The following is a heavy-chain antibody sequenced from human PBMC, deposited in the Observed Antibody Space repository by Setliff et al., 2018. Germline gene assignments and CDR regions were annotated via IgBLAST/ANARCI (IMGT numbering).Heavy chain of an antibody. Sequence: SETLSLTCTVSGGSISSQDWSWIRQPPGKGLEWIGYVYSSGITNYNPSLKSRVTISVDTSKNQFSLKLTSVTAADTAVYYCARVPNFWSGYLDYWGQGTLVTVSS. D-gene: IGHD3-3*01. V-gene: IGHV4-59*11. CDR3: ARVPNFWSGYLDY. J-gene: IGHJ4*02. CDR2: VYSSGIT. CDR1: GGSISSQD.